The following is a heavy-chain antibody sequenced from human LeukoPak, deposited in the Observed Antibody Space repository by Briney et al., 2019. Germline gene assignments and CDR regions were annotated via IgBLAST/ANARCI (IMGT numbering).Heavy chain of an antibody. V-gene: IGHV3-15*07. D-gene: IGHD3-22*01. Sequence: GGSLRLSCTASGFTFGDYAMNWFRQAPGKGREWVGRIRSNSDGGTIDYAAPVKGRFTLSRDDSKTTLYLQMNSLQTEDTAVYYCATDFYDSTWGQGTLVTVSS. J-gene: IGHJ5*02. CDR1: GFTFGDYA. CDR3: ATDFYDST. CDR2: IRSNSDGGTI.